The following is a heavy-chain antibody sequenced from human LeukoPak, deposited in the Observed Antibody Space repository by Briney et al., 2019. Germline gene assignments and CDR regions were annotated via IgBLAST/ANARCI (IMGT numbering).Heavy chain of an antibody. CDR1: GYTFTSYG. CDR2: ISAYNGNT. J-gene: IGHJ6*03. D-gene: IGHD6-6*01. Sequence: ASVKVSCKASGYTFTSYGISWVRQAPGQGLEWMGWISAYNGNTNYAQKLQGRVTITTDTSTSTAYMELRSLRSEDTAVYYCARALATTEIEYSSSSYYYYYYMDVWGKGTTVTVSS. V-gene: IGHV1-18*01. CDR3: ARALATTEIEYSSSSYYYYYYMDV.